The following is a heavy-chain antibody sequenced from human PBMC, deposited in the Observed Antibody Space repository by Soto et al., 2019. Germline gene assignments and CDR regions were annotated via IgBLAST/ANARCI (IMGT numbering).Heavy chain of an antibody. Sequence: PGGSLRLSCAASGFTFSGSAMHWVRQASGKGLEWVGRIRSKANSYATAYAASVKGRFTISRDDSKNTAYLQMNSLKTEDTAVYYCTREAYGYCSGGSCYSSMMGDYWGQGTLVTVSS. J-gene: IGHJ4*02. D-gene: IGHD2-15*01. CDR3: TREAYGYCSGGSCYSSMMGDY. CDR2: IRSKANSYAT. CDR1: GFTFSGSA. V-gene: IGHV3-73*01.